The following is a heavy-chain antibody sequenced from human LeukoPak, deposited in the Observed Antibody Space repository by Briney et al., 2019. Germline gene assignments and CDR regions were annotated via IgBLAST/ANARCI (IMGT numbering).Heavy chain of an antibody. Sequence: GGSLRLSCAASGFTFSSYAMSWVRQAPGKGLVWVSRINSDGSSTNYADSVEGRFTISRDNAKNTLYLQMNSLRAEDTAVYYCASQRWLQSSFDYWGQGTLVTVSS. J-gene: IGHJ4*02. CDR2: INSDGSST. CDR1: GFTFSSYA. V-gene: IGHV3-74*01. D-gene: IGHD5-24*01. CDR3: ASQRWLQSSFDY.